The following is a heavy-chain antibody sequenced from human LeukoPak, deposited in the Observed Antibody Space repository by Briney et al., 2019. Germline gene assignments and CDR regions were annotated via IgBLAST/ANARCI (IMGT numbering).Heavy chain of an antibody. CDR1: GFTFSSYG. CDR2: ISYDGSNK. D-gene: IGHD6-13*01. Sequence: GRSLRLSCAASGFTFSSYGMHWVRQAPGKGLEWVAVISYDGSNKYYADSVKGRFTISRDNSKNTLYLQMNSLRAEDTAVYYCARGRSSPPRNYYYYYYYMDVWGKGTTVTVSS. V-gene: IGHV3-30*03. J-gene: IGHJ6*03. CDR3: ARGRSSPPRNYYYYYYYMDV.